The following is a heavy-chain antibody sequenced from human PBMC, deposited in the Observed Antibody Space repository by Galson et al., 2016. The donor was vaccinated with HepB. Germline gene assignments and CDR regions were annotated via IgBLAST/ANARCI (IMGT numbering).Heavy chain of an antibody. CDR1: GGSFSSEA. D-gene: IGHD3-10*01. CDR3: ARPVTLVRGVLITAYGLDV. J-gene: IGHJ6*02. Sequence: SVKVSCKASGGSFSSEAISWVRQGPGQGLEWMGGIIPMFGTADYAQKFQGRVTITADESTKTAYMELSSLSSEDTAVYYCARPVTLVRGVLITAYGLDVWGQGTTVTVSS. V-gene: IGHV1-69*13. CDR2: IIPMFGTA.